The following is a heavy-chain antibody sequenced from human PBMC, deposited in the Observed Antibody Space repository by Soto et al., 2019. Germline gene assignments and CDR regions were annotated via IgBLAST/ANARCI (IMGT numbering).Heavy chain of an antibody. D-gene: IGHD3-10*01. V-gene: IGHV5-10-1*01. CDR2: IDPSDSYT. J-gene: IGHJ6*02. Sequence: PGESLKISCKGSGYSFTSYWISWVRQMPGKGLEWMGRIDPSDSYTNYSPSFQGHVTISADKSISTAYLQWSSLKASDTAMYYCARHISSSGSGSYVEYYYSGMDVWGQGTTVTVSS. CDR1: GYSFTSYW. CDR3: ARHISSSGSGSYVEYYYSGMDV.